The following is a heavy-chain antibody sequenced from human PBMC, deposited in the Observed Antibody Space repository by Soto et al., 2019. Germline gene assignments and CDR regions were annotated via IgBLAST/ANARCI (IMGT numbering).Heavy chain of an antibody. CDR3: VSAVAAAAST. CDR1: GITLSTYW. CDR2: IKQDGSEK. Sequence: EVQLVESGGGLVQPGGSLRLSCAASGITLSTYWMSWVRQAPGKGLEWVANIKQDGSEKYYVDSVKGRFTISRDKAKNSLYLQMSSLKAEDTAIYYCVSAVAAAASTWGQGTLVTVSS. D-gene: IGHD6-13*01. J-gene: IGHJ5*02. V-gene: IGHV3-7*01.